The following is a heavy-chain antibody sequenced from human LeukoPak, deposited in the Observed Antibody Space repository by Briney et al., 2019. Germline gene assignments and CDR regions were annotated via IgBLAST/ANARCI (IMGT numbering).Heavy chain of an antibody. J-gene: IGHJ5*02. V-gene: IGHV1-2*02. CDR1: GYTFTGYY. CDR3: ARDVGITVADSFDP. CDR2: INPNSGGT. D-gene: IGHD6-19*01. Sequence: GASVKVSCKASGYTFTGYYMHWVRQAPGQGLEWMGWINPNSGGTNYAQKFQGRVTMTRDTSISTAYMELRGLRSDDTAMYYCARDVGITVADSFDPWGQGTLVTVSS.